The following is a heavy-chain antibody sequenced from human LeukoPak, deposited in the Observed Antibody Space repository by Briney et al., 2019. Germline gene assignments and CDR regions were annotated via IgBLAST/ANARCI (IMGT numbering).Heavy chain of an antibody. J-gene: IGHJ3*02. Sequence: ASVKVSCKASGYTFTDYYMHWVRQAPGQGLEWMGWISGYNGNTNYAQKLQGRVTMTTDTSTSTAYMELRSLKSDDTAVYYCARGSITNDAFDIWGQGTMVTVSS. D-gene: IGHD3-16*01. CDR3: ARGSITNDAFDI. V-gene: IGHV1-18*04. CDR1: GYTFTDYY. CDR2: ISGYNGNT.